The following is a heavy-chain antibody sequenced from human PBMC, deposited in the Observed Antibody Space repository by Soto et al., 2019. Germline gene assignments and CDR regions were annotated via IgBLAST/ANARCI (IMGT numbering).Heavy chain of an antibody. V-gene: IGHV3-23*01. CDR3: AKSVYYYDSSGYYYFDY. J-gene: IGHJ4*02. CDR1: GFTFSSYA. Sequence: GGSLRLSCAASGFTFSSYAMSWVRQAPGKGLEWVSAISGSGGSTYYADSVKGRFTISRDNSKNTLYLQMNSLRAEDTAVYYCAKSVYYYDSSGYYYFDYWGQGTLVTVSS. CDR2: ISGSGGST. D-gene: IGHD3-22*01.